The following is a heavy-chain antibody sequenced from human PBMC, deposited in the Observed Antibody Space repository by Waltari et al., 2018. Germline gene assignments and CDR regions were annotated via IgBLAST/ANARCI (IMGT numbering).Heavy chain of an antibody. CDR2: IKGDGGGK. CDR1: GFTFNSYW. J-gene: IGHJ4*02. Sequence: EVQLVESGGSLVQPGGSLRLSCAASGFTFNSYWIYWIRQAPGKGLGWVAEIKGDGGGKYYVDSVKGRFTISRDNAKNSLYLEMNSLRAEDTAVYFCARGSNGAFDYWGQGTLVTVSS. CDR3: ARGSNGAFDY. V-gene: IGHV3-7*04. D-gene: IGHD3-10*01.